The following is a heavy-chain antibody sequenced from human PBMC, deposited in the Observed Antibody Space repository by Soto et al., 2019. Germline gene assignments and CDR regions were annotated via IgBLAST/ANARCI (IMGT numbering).Heavy chain of an antibody. CDR3: ARYMTTVTTRYFDY. D-gene: IGHD4-4*01. V-gene: IGHV4-30-4*01. CDR1: GGSISSGDYY. Sequence: PSETLSLTCTVSGGSISSGDYYWSWIRQPPGKGLEWIGYIYYSGSTYYNPSLKSRVTISVDTSKNQFSLKLSSVTAADTAVYYCARYMTTVTTRYFDYWGQGTLVTVSS. CDR2: IYYSGST. J-gene: IGHJ4*02.